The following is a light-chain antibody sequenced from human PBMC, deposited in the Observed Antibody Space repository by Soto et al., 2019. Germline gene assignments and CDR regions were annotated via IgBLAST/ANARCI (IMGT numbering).Light chain of an antibody. J-gene: IGLJ2*01. CDR3: SSYTSSSTVV. CDR2: DVS. V-gene: IGLV2-14*01. CDR1: SSDVGGYNY. Sequence: QSVLTQPASVSGSPGQSITISCTGTSSDVGGYNYVSWYQQHPGKAPKLMIYDVSNRPSGVSNRFSDSKSGNTASLTISGLQAEYEADYYCSSYTSSSTVVFGGGTKLTVL.